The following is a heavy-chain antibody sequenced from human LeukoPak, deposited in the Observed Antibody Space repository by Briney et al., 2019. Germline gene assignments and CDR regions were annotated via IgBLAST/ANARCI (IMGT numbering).Heavy chain of an antibody. J-gene: IGHJ6*02. D-gene: IGHD3-10*01. V-gene: IGHV1-8*01. CDR1: VYTFTSYD. CDR2: MNPNSGNT. CDR3: ARGTPNYYGAGSYYNLVGYYYGMDV. Sequence: ASVKVSCKASVYTFTSYDINWVRQATGQGLEWMGWMNPNSGNTGYAQKFQGRVTMTRNTSISTAYMELSSLRSEDTAVYYCARGTPNYYGAGSYYNLVGYYYGMDVWGQGTTVTVSS.